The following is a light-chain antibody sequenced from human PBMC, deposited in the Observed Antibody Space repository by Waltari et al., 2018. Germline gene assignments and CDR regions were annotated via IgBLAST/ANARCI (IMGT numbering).Light chain of an antibody. V-gene: IGKV3-15*01. CDR2: GAS. CDR3: QHYNNRPLT. CDR1: QSVSSN. Sequence: EIVMTQAPVTLSVSPGERATLFCRASQSVSSNLAWYQQKPGRGPRLLIYGASIRATGIPARFTGSGSGTEFTLTISRLQSEDFAVYFCQHYNNRPLTFGGGTKMEIE. J-gene: IGKJ4*01.